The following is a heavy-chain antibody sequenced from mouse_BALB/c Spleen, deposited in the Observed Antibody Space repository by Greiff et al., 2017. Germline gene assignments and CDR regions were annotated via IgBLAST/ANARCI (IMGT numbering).Heavy chain of an antibody. V-gene: IGHV2-9*02. CDR1: GFSLTSYG. Sequence: VKLMESGPGLVAPSQSLSITCTVSGFSLTSYGVHWVRQPPGKGLEWLGVIWAGGSTNYNSALMSRLSISKDNSKSQVFLKMNSLQTDDTAMYYCASSITTVGGAYWGQGTLVTVSA. CDR3: ASSITTVGGAY. CDR2: IWAGGST. J-gene: IGHJ3*01. D-gene: IGHD1-1*01.